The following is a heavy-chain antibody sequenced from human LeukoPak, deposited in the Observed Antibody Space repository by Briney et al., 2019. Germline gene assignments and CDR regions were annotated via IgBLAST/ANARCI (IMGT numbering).Heavy chain of an antibody. Sequence: GGSLRLSCAASGFTFSSYEMNWVRQAPGKGLEWVSYISYSGITIYYADSVKGRFTISRDNSKITLYLQMNSLRAEDTAVYYCARALSGSYYNSGFDYWGQGTLVTVSS. CDR2: ISYSGITI. V-gene: IGHV3-48*03. CDR3: ARALSGSYYNSGFDY. CDR1: GFTFSSYE. J-gene: IGHJ4*02. D-gene: IGHD1-26*01.